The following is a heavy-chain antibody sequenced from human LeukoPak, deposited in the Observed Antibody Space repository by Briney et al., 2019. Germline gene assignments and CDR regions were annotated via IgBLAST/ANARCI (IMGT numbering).Heavy chain of an antibody. CDR2: IIPIFGTA. CDR1: GGTFSSYA. D-gene: IGHD6-13*01. Sequence: SVTVSCKASGGTFSSYAISWVRQAPGQGLEWMGGIIPIFGTANYAQKFQGRVTITTDESTSTAYMELSSLGSEDTAVYYCARGGSSWYEAFDYWGQGTLVTVSS. CDR3: ARGGSSWYEAFDY. J-gene: IGHJ4*02. V-gene: IGHV1-69*05.